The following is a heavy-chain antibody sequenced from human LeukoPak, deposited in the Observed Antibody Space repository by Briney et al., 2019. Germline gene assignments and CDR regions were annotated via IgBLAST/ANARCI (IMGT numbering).Heavy chain of an antibody. CDR2: ISSSSSYI. D-gene: IGHD3-10*01. CDR3: ARPPGGSGSIFDAFDI. Sequence: PGGSLRLSCAASGFTFSSYSMTWVRQAPGKGLEWVSSISSSSSYIYYADSVKGRFTISRDNAKNSLYLQMNSLRAEDTAVYYCARPPGGSGSIFDAFDIWGQGTMVTVSS. V-gene: IGHV3-21*01. CDR1: GFTFSSYS. J-gene: IGHJ3*02.